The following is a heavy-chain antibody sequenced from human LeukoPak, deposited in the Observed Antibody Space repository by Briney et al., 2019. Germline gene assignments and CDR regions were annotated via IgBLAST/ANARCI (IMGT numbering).Heavy chain of an antibody. CDR3: ARYYGGLDY. CDR2: IYYSVSP. J-gene: IGHJ4*02. Sequence: SETLSLTCTVSGGSISSHYLSWVRQPPGQGLEWIGYIYYSVSPKYNPALKSRVTMSVDTSKNQFSLKLSSVTAADTAVYYCARYYGGLDYWGQGTLVTVSS. D-gene: IGHD4-23*01. V-gene: IGHV4-59*11. CDR1: GGSISSHY.